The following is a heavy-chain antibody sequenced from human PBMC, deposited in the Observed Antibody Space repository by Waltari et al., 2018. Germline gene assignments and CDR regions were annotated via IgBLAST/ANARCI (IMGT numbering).Heavy chain of an antibody. CDR1: GGSISSYY. V-gene: IGHV4-59*01. CDR2: IYYSGST. Sequence: QVQLQESGPGLVKPSETLSLTCTVSGGSISSYYWSWIRQPPGKGLEWIGYIYYSGSTNYNPSLKSRVTISVDTSKNQFSLKLSSVTAADTAVYYCARGSGWYWFDPWGQGTLVTVSS. D-gene: IGHD6-19*01. CDR3: ARGSGWYWFDP. J-gene: IGHJ5*02.